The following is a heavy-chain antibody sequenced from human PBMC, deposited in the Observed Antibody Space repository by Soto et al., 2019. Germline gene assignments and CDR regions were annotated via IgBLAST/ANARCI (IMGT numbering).Heavy chain of an antibody. J-gene: IGHJ3*02. Sequence: ASVKVSCKASGYTFTSYGISWVRQAPGQGLEWMGWISAYNGNTSYAQKLQGRVTMTTDTSTSTAYMELRSLRSDDTAVYYCARDQDPIVVVVAANDAFDIWGQGTMVTVSS. D-gene: IGHD2-15*01. CDR3: ARDQDPIVVVVAANDAFDI. CDR1: GYTFTSYG. CDR2: ISAYNGNT. V-gene: IGHV1-18*01.